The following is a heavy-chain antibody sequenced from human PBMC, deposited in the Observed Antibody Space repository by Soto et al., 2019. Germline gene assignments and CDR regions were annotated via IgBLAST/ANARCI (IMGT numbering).Heavy chain of an antibody. Sequence: EVQLVETGGGLIQPGGSLRLSCAASGFTVSSNYMSWVRQAPGKGLEWVSVIYSGGSTYYADSVKGRFTISRDNSKNTLYLQMNGLRAEATAVYYWARGGVGGRDGHWGQGTLVTVSS. CDR3: ARGGVGGRDGH. D-gene: IGHD3-10*01. CDR2: IYSGGST. V-gene: IGHV3-53*02. CDR1: GFTVSSNY. J-gene: IGHJ4*02.